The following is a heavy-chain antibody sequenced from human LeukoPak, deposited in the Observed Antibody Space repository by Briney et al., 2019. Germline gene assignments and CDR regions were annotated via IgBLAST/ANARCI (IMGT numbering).Heavy chain of an antibody. CDR1: GGSISSSSYY. D-gene: IGHD2-15*01. V-gene: IGHV4-39*07. J-gene: IGHJ4*02. CDR2: IYSGGST. CDR3: WLERVVAAYFDS. Sequence: SETLSLTCTVSGGSISSSSYYWGWIRQPPGKGLEWIGSIYSGGSTYYNPSLKSRVTISEDTSKNQFSLKVTSVTAADTAVYYCWLERVVAAYFDSWGQGALVTVSS.